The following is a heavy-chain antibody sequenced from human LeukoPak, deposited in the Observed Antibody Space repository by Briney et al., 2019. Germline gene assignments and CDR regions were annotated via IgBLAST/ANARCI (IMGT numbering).Heavy chain of an antibody. Sequence: PSETLSLTCTVSGGSISSSSYYWGWIRQPPGKGLEWIGSIYYSGSTCYNPSLKSRVTISVDTSKNQFSLKLSSVTAADTAVYYCARLNGDGFDIWGQGTKVTVSS. CDR1: GGSISSSSYY. CDR2: IYYSGST. J-gene: IGHJ3*02. D-gene: IGHD2-8*01. CDR3: ARLNGDGFDI. V-gene: IGHV4-39*01.